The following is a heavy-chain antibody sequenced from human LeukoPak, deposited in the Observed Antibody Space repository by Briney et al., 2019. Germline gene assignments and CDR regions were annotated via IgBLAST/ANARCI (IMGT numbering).Heavy chain of an antibody. CDR1: GFTFSDYY. J-gene: IGHJ4*02. CDR2: ISSSGSTI. Sequence: GGSLRLSCAASGFTFSDYYMSWIRQAPGKGLEWVSYISSSGSTIYYADSVKGRFIISRDNAKNSLYLQMNSLRAEDTAVYYCARARYYYDSWGPLDYWGQGTLVTVSS. D-gene: IGHD3-22*01. V-gene: IGHV3-11*01. CDR3: ARARYYYDSWGPLDY.